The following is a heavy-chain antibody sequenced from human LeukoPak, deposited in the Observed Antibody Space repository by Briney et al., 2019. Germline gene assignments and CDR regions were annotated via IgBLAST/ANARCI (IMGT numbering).Heavy chain of an antibody. CDR3: ARWYYYGSGSYYHYYYYYYMDV. CDR2: IKQDGSEK. CDR1: GFTFSSYA. V-gene: IGHV3-7*01. J-gene: IGHJ6*03. Sequence: PGRSLRLSCAASGFTFSSYAMHWVRQAPGKGLEWVANIKQDGSEKYYVDSVKGRFTISRDNAKNSLYLQMNSLRAEDTAVYYCARWYYYGSGSYYHYYYYYYMDVWGKGTTVTVSS. D-gene: IGHD3-10*01.